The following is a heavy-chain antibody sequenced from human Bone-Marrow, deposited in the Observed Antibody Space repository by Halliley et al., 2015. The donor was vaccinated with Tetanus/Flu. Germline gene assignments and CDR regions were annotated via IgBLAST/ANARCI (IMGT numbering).Heavy chain of an antibody. CDR2: SSSGSRT. D-gene: IGHD1-26*01. V-gene: IGHV3-23*01. CDR3: ATSSWYSGSYRHRYFDS. J-gene: IGHJ4*02. Sequence: SSSGSRTSDADSVKGRFTIYRDNANNTLYLQMSSLGVEDTAVYFCATSSWYSGSYRHRYFDSWGQGTAVIVSS.